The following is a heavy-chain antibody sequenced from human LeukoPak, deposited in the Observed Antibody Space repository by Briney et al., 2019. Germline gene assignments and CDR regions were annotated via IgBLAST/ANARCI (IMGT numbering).Heavy chain of an antibody. CDR3: ASNYYGSGSYCFDI. V-gene: IGHV3-53*04. Sequence: PGGSLRLSCAASGFTLSSNYMSWVGQAPGKGLEWVSVIYSGGSTYYADSVKGRFTISSNNSKNTLYLQMNSLRAEDTAVYYCASNYYGSGSYCFDIWGQGTMVTVSS. D-gene: IGHD3-10*01. CDR2: IYSGGST. J-gene: IGHJ3*02. CDR1: GFTLSSNY.